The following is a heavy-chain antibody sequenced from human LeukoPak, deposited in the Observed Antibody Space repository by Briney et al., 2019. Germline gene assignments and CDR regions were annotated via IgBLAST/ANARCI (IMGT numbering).Heavy chain of an antibody. V-gene: IGHV1-2*02. J-gene: IGHJ4*02. Sequence: ASVKVSCKASGYTFTGYYMHWVRQAPGQGLEWMGWINPNSGGTNYAQKFQGRVTMTRDTSISTAYMELSRLRSDDTAVYYCARGVYSSGWTDFDYWGQGTLVTVSS. D-gene: IGHD6-19*01. CDR1: GYTFTGYY. CDR3: ARGVYSSGWTDFDY. CDR2: INPNSGGT.